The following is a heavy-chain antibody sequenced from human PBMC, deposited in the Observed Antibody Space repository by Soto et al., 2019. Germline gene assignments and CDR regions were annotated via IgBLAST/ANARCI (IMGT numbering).Heavy chain of an antibody. D-gene: IGHD3-22*01. CDR1: GYSFTSYW. V-gene: IGHV5-51*01. Sequence: ESLKISCKGSGYSFTSYWIGWVRQMPGKGLEWMGIIYPGDSDTRYSPSFQGQVTISADKSISTAYLQWSSLKASDTAMYYCATNGVVVVGILRGGLYYYYYVMDVWGQGTTVTVSS. J-gene: IGHJ6*01. CDR3: ATNGVVVVGILRGGLYYYYYVMDV. CDR2: IYPGDSDT.